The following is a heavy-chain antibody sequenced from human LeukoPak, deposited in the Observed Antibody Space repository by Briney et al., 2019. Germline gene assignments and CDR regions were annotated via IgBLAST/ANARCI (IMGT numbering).Heavy chain of an antibody. J-gene: IGHJ4*02. V-gene: IGHV1-69*05. CDR2: IIPIFGTA. D-gene: IGHD6-6*01. CDR3: AGGRIGSSALGY. Sequence: GASVKVSCKASGGTFSSYAISWVRQAPGQGLEWMGGIIPIFGTANYAQKFQGRVTITTDESTSTAYMELSSLRSEDTAVYYCAGGRIGSSALGYWGQGTLVTVSS. CDR1: GGTFSSYA.